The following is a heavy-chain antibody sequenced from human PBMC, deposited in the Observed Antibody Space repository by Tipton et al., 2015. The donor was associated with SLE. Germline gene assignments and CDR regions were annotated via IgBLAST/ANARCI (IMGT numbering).Heavy chain of an antibody. D-gene: IGHD5-12*01. CDR2: IYSSGST. V-gene: IGHV4-59*01. Sequence: TLSLTCTVSGGSISSYYWSWIRQPPGRGLEWIGYIYSSGSTAYNPSLKSRVTISVDTSKNQFSLKLSSVTAADTAVYYCARRHYSGPFDSWGQGTLVTVSS. CDR3: ARRHYSGPFDS. J-gene: IGHJ4*02. CDR1: GGSISSYY.